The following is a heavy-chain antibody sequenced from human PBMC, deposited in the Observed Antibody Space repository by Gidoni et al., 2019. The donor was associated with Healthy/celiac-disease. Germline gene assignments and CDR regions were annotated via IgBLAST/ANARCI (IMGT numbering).Heavy chain of an antibody. CDR3: ARVRSPLYNWFDP. CDR2: IYYSGST. Sequence: QVQLQESGPGLVKPSETLSLTCTVSGGSISSYYWSWIRQPPGKGLEWIGYIYYSGSTNYNPSLKSRVTISVDTSKNQFSLKLSSVTAADTAVYYCARVRSPLYNWFDPWGQGTLVTVSS. J-gene: IGHJ5*02. V-gene: IGHV4-59*01. CDR1: GGSISSYY.